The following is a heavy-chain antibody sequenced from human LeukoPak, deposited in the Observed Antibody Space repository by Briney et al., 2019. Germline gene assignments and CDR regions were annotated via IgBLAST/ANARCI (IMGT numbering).Heavy chain of an antibody. D-gene: IGHD6-19*01. CDR1: GFTFSNYG. V-gene: IGHV3-33*01. Sequence: PGGSLRLSCAASGFTFSNYGMHWVRQAPGKGLEWVAVIWYDGSNKYYADSVEGRFTISRDNSKNTLYLQMNSLRAEDTAVYYCARGSLGTIAVAGTLDYWSQGILVTVSS. CDR2: IWYDGSNK. CDR3: ARGSLGTIAVAGTLDY. J-gene: IGHJ4*02.